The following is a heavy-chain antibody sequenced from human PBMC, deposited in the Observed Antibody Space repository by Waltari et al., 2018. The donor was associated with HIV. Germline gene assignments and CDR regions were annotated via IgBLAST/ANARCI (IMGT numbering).Heavy chain of an antibody. Sequence: QVQLVESGGGVVQPGRSLRISCAASGFTFSSYALHWVRQAPGKGLEWVAVISYDGSNKYYADSVKGRFTISRDKSKNTLYLQMNSLRAEDTAVYYCASFSGYGYYYYYTMDVWGQGTTVTVSS. CDR1: GFTFSSYA. CDR3: ASFSGYGYYYYYTMDV. D-gene: IGHD5-12*01. V-gene: IGHV3-30*04. J-gene: IGHJ6*02. CDR2: ISYDGSNK.